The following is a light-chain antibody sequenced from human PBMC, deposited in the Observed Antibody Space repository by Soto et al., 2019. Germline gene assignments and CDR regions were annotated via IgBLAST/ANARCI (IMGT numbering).Light chain of an antibody. Sequence: ELVLTQSPATLSLSPGERATLSCRASQSISSDLAWYQQKPGQAPRLLIYGASTRATGVPARFNGSGSGADFTLTISSLEPEDFAFYYCQRRSNSFGGGTKVDIK. CDR2: GAS. CDR3: QRRSNS. V-gene: IGKV3-11*01. J-gene: IGKJ4*01. CDR1: QSISSD.